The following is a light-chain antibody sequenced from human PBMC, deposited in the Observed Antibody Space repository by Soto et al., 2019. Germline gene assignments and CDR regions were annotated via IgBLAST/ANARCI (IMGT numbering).Light chain of an antibody. CDR1: QSISNS. V-gene: IGKV1-39*01. Sequence: DIQMTQSPSSLSASVGDRVTITCRASQSISNSLNWYQQKPGKAPKVLVYAASTLQSGVPSRFSGSGSGTDFALTISSLQPEDSATYYCQQSYGFMWTFGQGTKVDIK. CDR2: AAS. CDR3: QQSYGFMWT. J-gene: IGKJ1*01.